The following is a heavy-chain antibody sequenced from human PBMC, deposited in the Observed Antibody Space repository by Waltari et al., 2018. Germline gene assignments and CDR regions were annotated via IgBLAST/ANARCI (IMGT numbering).Heavy chain of an antibody. J-gene: IGHJ5*02. V-gene: IGHV4-4*08. D-gene: IGHD3-16*01. CDR2: ICARGST. CDR1: GGSSSSYS. Sequence: QVQLQESGPGLVKPSETLSLTCTVSGGSSSSYSWNWIRQSPGKGLEWIGYICARGSTKDNPARESRVTISIDTSKNQFSLKLNSVTAADTAVYYWARRAVTSAVITEKNWFDPWGQGALVTVSS. CDR3: ARRAVTSAVITEKNWFDP.